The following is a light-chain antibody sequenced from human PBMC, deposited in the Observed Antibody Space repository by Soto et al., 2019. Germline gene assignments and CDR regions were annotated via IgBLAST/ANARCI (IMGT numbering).Light chain of an antibody. CDR2: GNS. CDR3: QSYDSSLSGSGVV. CDR1: SSNIGAGYD. Sequence: QSVLTQPPSVSGAPGQRVTISFTGSSSNIGAGYDVHGYQQLPGTAPKLLIYGNSTRPSGVPDRFSGSKSGTSASLAITGLQAEDEADYYCQSYDSSLSGSGVVFGGGTKLTVL. J-gene: IGLJ2*01. V-gene: IGLV1-40*01.